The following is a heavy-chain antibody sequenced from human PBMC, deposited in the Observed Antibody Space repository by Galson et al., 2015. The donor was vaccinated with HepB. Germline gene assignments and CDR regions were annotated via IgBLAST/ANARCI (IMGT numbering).Heavy chain of an antibody. J-gene: IGHJ6*02. CDR2: ISYDGSNQ. D-gene: IGHD3-10*01. V-gene: IGHV3-30*04. CDR3: AREHSMVRSWYYYYYGMDV. CDR1: GFTFSSFA. Sequence: SLRLSCAASGFTFSSFAIHWVRQAPGKGLEWVAVISYDGSNQYYADSGKGRFTISRDNSKNTLYLQMNSLRAEDTAVYYCAREHSMVRSWYYYYYGMDVWGQGTTVTVSS.